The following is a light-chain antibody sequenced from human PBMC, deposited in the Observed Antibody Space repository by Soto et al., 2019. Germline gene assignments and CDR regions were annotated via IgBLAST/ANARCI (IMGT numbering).Light chain of an antibody. V-gene: IGKV3-15*01. CDR1: QSVSIN. CDR2: GAS. CDR3: QQCKDWPLT. Sequence: IVMTPSLATVSVYTGERATLSCRASQSVSINLAWFQQKPGQAPRLLIYGASTRATGIPARFSGSGSGTEFTLTISSLQSEDFAVYYCQQCKDWPLTFGGGTKVDIK. J-gene: IGKJ4*01.